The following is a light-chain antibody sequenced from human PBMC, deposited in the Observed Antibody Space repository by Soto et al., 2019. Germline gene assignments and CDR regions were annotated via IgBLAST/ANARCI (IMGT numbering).Light chain of an antibody. J-gene: IGKJ3*01. CDR2: DAS. V-gene: IGKV1-13*02. Sequence: AIQLTQSPSSLSASVGDRVTITCRASQGISSALAWYQQKPGKAPKLLICDASSLESGVPSRFSGSGSGTDFTLTISSLQPEDFATYYCQQFNSYDFTFGPGTKVDIK. CDR3: QQFNSYDFT. CDR1: QGISSA.